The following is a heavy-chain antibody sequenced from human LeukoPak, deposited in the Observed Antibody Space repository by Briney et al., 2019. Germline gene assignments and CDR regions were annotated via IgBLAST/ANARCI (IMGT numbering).Heavy chain of an antibody. Sequence: GGSLRLSCAASGFTFGMYAMSWVRQVPGKGLEWVSTLSGSGGSTYYADSVKGRFTISGDESKNTLSLQMNSLRPEDTAVYYCAKNAAGIVLMIYAPLDSWGQGTLVTVSS. CDR1: GFTFGMYA. V-gene: IGHV3-23*01. J-gene: IGHJ4*02. D-gene: IGHD2-8*01. CDR2: LSGSGGST. CDR3: AKNAAGIVLMIYAPLDS.